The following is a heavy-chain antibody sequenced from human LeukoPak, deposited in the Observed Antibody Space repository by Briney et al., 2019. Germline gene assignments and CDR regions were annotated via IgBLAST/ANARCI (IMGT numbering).Heavy chain of an antibody. V-gene: IGHV1-8*01. CDR2: MNPNSGNT. J-gene: IGHJ4*02. D-gene: IGHD1-1*01. CDR1: GYTFTSYD. Sequence: ASVKVSCRASGYTFTSYDINWVRQATGQGLEWMGWMNPNSGNTGYAQKFQGRVTITRNTSISTAYMELSSLRSEDTAVYYCARSLEEDPLDYWGQGTLVTVSS. CDR3: ARSLEEDPLDY.